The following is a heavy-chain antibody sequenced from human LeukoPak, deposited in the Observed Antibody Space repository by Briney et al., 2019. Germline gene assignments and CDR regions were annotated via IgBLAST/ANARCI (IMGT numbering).Heavy chain of an antibody. V-gene: IGHV3-30*18. D-gene: IGHD1-26*01. J-gene: IGHJ4*02. Sequence: QPGRSLRLSCAPSGFTFSRHGMHWVRQAPGKGLEWVAIISNDGSRKYYAHSVEGRFTISRDNSKNTLYVQMNSLRDEDTAVYYCAKDQRWESPHYLDSWGQGTLVTVSS. CDR3: AKDQRWESPHYLDS. CDR2: ISNDGSRK. CDR1: GFTFSRHG.